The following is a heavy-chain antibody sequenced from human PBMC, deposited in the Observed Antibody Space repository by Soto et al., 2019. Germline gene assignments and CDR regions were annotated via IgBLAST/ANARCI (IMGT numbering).Heavy chain of an antibody. CDR3: ARDSCSGGSCYLAHGMDV. CDR1: GYTFTSYG. CDR2: ISAYNGNT. D-gene: IGHD2-15*01. Sequence: ASLKVSCKASGYTFTSYGISWVRQAPGQGLEWMGWISAYNGNTNYAQKLQGRVTMTTDTSTSTAYMELRSLRSDDTAVYYCARDSCSGGSCYLAHGMDVWGQGTTVTVSS. V-gene: IGHV1-18*04. J-gene: IGHJ6*02.